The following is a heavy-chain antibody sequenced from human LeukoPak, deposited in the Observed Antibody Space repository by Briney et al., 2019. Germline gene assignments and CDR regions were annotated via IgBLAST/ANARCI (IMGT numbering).Heavy chain of an antibody. V-gene: IGHV4-34*01. J-gene: IGHJ5*02. Sequence: PQTLSLTCAVYGGSFSGYYWSWIRQPPGKGLGWIGGINHSGSTNYNPSLKSRVTISVDTSKNQFSLKLSSVTPADALVYHRASACLFRCNTYHSSWFVPWGQGPVVTVSS. CDR1: GGSFSGYY. CDR3: ASACLFRCNTYHSSWFVP. D-gene: IGHD6-13*01. CDR2: INHSGST.